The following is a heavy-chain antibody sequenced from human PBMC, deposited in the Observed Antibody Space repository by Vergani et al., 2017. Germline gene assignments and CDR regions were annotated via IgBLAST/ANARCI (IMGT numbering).Heavy chain of an antibody. Sequence: VQLVESGGGLVQPGRSLRLSCAASGFTFSSYAMHWVRQAPGKGLEWVAVISYDGSNKYYADSVKGRFTISRDNSKNTLYLQMNSLRAEDTAVYYCGRPNSGYDSGLSAFDIWGQGTMVTVSS. D-gene: IGHD5-12*01. V-gene: IGHV3-30*04. CDR3: GRPNSGYDSGLSAFDI. J-gene: IGHJ3*02. CDR1: GFTFSSYA. CDR2: ISYDGSNK.